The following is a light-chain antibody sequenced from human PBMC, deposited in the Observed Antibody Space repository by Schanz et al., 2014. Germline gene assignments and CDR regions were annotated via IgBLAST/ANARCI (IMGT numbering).Light chain of an antibody. J-gene: IGKJ4*01. CDR3: QQYHSFPST. V-gene: IGKV1-39*01. CDR2: AAS. CDR1: QSIGSS. Sequence: DIQMTQSPSSLSASVGDRVTITCRASQSIGSSLNWYQQKPGKAPKLLIYAASILQSGVPSRFSGSGSGTDFTLVISSLQPDDFATYYCQQYHSFPSTFGGGTRVEIK.